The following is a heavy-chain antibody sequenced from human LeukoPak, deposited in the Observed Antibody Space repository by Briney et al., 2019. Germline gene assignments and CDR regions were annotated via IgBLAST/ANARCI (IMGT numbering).Heavy chain of an antibody. Sequence: ASETLSLTCTVSGGSISSTSYYWAWIRQPPGKGLEWIGSIYPSGSTYYTPSLKSRLTVSVDTSKNQFSLKVTSVTAADTAVYYCARHGGAAAGLDYWGQGTLVSVSS. CDR1: GGSISSTSYY. CDR2: IYPSGST. J-gene: IGHJ4*02. D-gene: IGHD6-13*01. CDR3: ARHGGAAAGLDY. V-gene: IGHV4-39*01.